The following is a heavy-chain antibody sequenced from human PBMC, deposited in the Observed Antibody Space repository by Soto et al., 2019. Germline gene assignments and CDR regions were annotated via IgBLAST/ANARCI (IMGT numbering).Heavy chain of an antibody. J-gene: IGHJ4*02. CDR2: IYYSGST. CDR3: ARAPRGNYGYPSYFDY. CDR1: GGSVSSSR. D-gene: IGHD3-10*01. V-gene: IGHV4-59*02. Sequence: AAVSRTCARPGGSVSSSRWSWNRQTKRKGLEWIGYIYYSGSTNYNPSLKSRVTISVDTSKNQFSLKLSSVTAADTAVYYCARAPRGNYGYPSYFDYWGQGTLVTVSS.